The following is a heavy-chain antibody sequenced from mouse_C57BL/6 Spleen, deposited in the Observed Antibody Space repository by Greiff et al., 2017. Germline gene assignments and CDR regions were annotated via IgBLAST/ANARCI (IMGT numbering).Heavy chain of an antibody. CDR3: AIPGGSSHWYFDV. J-gene: IGHJ1*03. Sequence: VQLQQPGTELVKPGASVKLSCKASGYTFTSYWMHWVKQRPGQGLEWIGNINPSNGGTNYNEKFKSKATLTVDKSSSTAYMQLSSLTSEDSAVYYCAIPGGSSHWYFDVWGTGTTVTVSS. V-gene: IGHV1-53*01. CDR1: GYTFTSYW. D-gene: IGHD1-1*01. CDR2: INPSNGGT.